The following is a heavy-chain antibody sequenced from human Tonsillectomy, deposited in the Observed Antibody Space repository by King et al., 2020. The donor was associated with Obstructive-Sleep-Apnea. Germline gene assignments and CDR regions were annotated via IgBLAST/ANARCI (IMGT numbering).Heavy chain of an antibody. V-gene: IGHV4-4*07. CDR1: GGSISSYY. D-gene: IGHD5-18*01. Sequence: QLQESGPGLVKPSETLSLTCTVSGGSISSYYWSWIRQPAGKGLEWIGRIYTSVSTNYNPSLKSRVTMSVDTSKNQFSLKLSSVTAADTAVYYCARDLRGYSYGYSRAFMDVWGQGTTVTVSS. CDR2: IYTSVST. J-gene: IGHJ6*02. CDR3: ARDLRGYSYGYSRAFMDV.